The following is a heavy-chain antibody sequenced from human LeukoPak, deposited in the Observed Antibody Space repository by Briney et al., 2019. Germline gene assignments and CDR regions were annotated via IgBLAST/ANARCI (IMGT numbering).Heavy chain of an antibody. CDR2: ISYDGSNK. CDR3: ASGTHSTYFGY. CDR1: GFTFSSYA. V-gene: IGHV3-30-3*01. D-gene: IGHD1-1*01. Sequence: HPGRSLRLSCAASGFTFSSYAMHWVRQAPGKGLEWVAVISYDGSNKYYADSVKGRFTISRDNSKNTLYLQMNSLRAEDTAVYYCASGTHSTYFGYWGQGTLVTVSS. J-gene: IGHJ4*02.